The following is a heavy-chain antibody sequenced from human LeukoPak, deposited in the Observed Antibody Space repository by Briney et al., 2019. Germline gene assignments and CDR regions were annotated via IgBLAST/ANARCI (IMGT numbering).Heavy chain of an antibody. V-gene: IGHV4-34*01. Sequence: SETLSLTCAVYGGSFSGYYWSWIRQPPGKGLEWIGEINHSGSTNYNPSLKSRVTISVDTSKNQFSLKLSSVTAADTPVYYCAGEGDGFDNPNDAFEIGAKGKWVT. CDR1: GGSFSGYY. J-gene: IGHJ3*02. CDR2: INHSGST. CDR3: AGEGDGFDNPNDAFEI. D-gene: IGHD5-24*01.